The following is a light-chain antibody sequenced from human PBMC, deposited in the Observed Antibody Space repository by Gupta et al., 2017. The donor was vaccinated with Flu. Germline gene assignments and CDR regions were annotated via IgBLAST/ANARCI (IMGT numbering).Light chain of an antibody. J-gene: IGLJ2*01. Sequence: QSALTQPASVSGSPGQSITISCTGTSSDIGSYNLVSWYQQHPGKAPQLIIYEVNKRPSGISNRFSGSKSGTTASLTISGLQAEDEATYFCCSYAGGSSFVVFGGGTKLTVL. V-gene: IGLV2-23*02. CDR1: SSDIGSYNL. CDR3: CSYAGGSSFVV. CDR2: EVN.